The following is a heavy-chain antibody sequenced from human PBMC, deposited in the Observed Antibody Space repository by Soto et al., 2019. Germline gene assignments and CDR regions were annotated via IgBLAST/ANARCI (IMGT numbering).Heavy chain of an antibody. Sequence: EVQLLESGGGLVQPGGSLRLSCAASGFTFSSYAMSWVRQAPGKGLEWVSAISGSGGSTYYADSVKGRFTISRDNSKNTLYLQMDSLRAEDTAVYYCAKDWYYDILTGYFDYWGQGTLVTVSS. D-gene: IGHD3-9*01. V-gene: IGHV3-23*01. CDR3: AKDWYYDILTGYFDY. J-gene: IGHJ4*02. CDR2: ISGSGGST. CDR1: GFTFSSYA.